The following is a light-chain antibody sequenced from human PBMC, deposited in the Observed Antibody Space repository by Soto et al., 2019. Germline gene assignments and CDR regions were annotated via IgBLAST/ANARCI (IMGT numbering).Light chain of an antibody. Sequence: EVVLTQSPVTVSLSPGERATLSCRASQFVASTSLAWYQQKPGQAPSVVIYDASNRATGIPDRFSGSGSGTDFTLTISGLEPEDFAEYYCEQYGSSPRYVGQGTKLEIK. CDR1: QFVASTS. CDR2: DAS. V-gene: IGKV3-20*01. CDR3: EQYGSSPRY. J-gene: IGKJ2*01.